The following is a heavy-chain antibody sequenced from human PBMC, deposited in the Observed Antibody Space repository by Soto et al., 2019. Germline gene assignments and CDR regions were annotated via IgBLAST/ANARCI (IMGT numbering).Heavy chain of an antibody. J-gene: IGHJ4*02. CDR3: ARVGLYSGSFHFDY. D-gene: IGHD1-26*01. V-gene: IGHV1-2*04. Sequence: ASVKVSCKASGYTFTGYYMHWVRQAPGQGLEWMGWINPNSGGTNYAQKFQGWVTMTRDTSISTAYMELSRLRSDDTAVYYCARVGLYSGSFHFDYWGQGTLVTVSS. CDR1: GYTFTGYY. CDR2: INPNSGGT.